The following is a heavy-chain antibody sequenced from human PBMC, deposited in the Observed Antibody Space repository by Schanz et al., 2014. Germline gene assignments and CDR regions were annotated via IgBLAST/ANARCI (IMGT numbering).Heavy chain of an antibody. J-gene: IGHJ6*02. CDR1: GFTFSRYA. D-gene: IGHD2-21*02. V-gene: IGHV3-64*01. CDR3: ARSRDVDSSLDV. Sequence: EAQLVESGGALVQPGGSLRLSCAASGFTFSRYAMHWVRQSPGKGLEDVSVISSNGGSTYFGNSVRGRFTIFRDNAKNALYLQMNSLRAEDAAVYYCARSRDVDSSLDVWGRGTLVTVAS. CDR2: ISSNGGST.